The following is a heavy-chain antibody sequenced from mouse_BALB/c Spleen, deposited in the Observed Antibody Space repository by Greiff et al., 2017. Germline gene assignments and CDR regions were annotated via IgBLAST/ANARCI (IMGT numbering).Heavy chain of an antibody. CDR1: GYTFTDYN. CDR2: INPNNGGT. J-gene: IGHJ2*01. Sequence: VQLQQSGPELVKPGASVKIPCTASGYTFTDYNMDWVKQSHGKSLEWIGDINPNNGGTIYNQKFKGKATLTVDKSSSTAYMELRSLTSEDTAVYYCARRGYDGYSRYLDYWGQGTTLTVSS. V-gene: IGHV1-18*01. D-gene: IGHD2-3*01. CDR3: ARRGYDGYSRYLDY.